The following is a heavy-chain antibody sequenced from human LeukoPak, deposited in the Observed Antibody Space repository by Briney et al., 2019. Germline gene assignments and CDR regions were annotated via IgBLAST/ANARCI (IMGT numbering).Heavy chain of an antibody. J-gene: IGHJ6*03. CDR3: ARDGGYCSGVTCYNHYYYMDV. Sequence: ASVKVSCKASGYTFTSYDINWVRQATGQGLEWMGWMNPNSGNTGYAQKFQGRVTMTRNTSISTAYMELSSLRSEDTAVYYCARDGGYCSGVTCYNHYYYMDVWGKGTTVTISS. CDR1: GYTFTSYD. CDR2: MNPNSGNT. V-gene: IGHV1-8*01. D-gene: IGHD2-15*01.